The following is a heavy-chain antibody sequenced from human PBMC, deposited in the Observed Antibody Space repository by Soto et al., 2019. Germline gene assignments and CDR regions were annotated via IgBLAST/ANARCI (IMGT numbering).Heavy chain of an antibody. V-gene: IGHV1-46*03. CDR3: ARPEASYGDYGY. D-gene: IGHD4-17*01. Sequence: GASVKVSCKASGYTFTSYYMHWVRQAPGQGLEWMGIINPSGGSTSYAQKFQGRVTMTRDASTSTVYMELSSLRSEDTAVYYCARPEASYGDYGYWGQGTLVTVSS. J-gene: IGHJ4*02. CDR2: INPSGGST. CDR1: GYTFTSYY.